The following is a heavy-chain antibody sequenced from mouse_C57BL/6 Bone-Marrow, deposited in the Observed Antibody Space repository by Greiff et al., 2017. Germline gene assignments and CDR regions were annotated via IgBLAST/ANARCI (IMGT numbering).Heavy chain of an antibody. Sequence: EVKLQESGAELVRPGASVKLSCTASGFNIKDYYMHWVKQRPEQGLEWIGRIDPEDGDTEYAPKFQGKATMTADTSSNTAYLQLSSLTSEDTAAYYCTHSYYAMDYWGQGTSVTVSS. J-gene: IGHJ4*01. CDR3: THSYYAMDY. CDR2: IDPEDGDT. CDR1: GFNIKDYY. V-gene: IGHV14-1*01.